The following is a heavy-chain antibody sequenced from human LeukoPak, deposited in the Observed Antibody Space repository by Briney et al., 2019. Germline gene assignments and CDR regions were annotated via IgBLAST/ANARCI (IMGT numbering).Heavy chain of an antibody. D-gene: IGHD3-22*01. CDR2: IIPIFATA. CDR3: ARGPITTRSHFDY. Sequence: GASVTVCFTASAGTFTIYAISWVRQAPGQGLEWMGGIIPIFATANYAQKFQGRVTITADESTSTAYMELSSLRSEDTAVYYCARGPITTRSHFDYWGQGALVTVSS. V-gene: IGHV1-69*01. J-gene: IGHJ4*02. CDR1: AGTFTIYA.